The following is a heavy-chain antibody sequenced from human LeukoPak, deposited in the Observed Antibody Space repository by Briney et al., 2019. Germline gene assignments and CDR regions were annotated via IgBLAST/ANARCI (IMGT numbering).Heavy chain of an antibody. CDR2: MNSDGSTT. CDR3: VRALNGDKDY. V-gene: IGHV3-74*01. Sequence: GGSLRLSCAASGFTFSSYAMAWVRQAPGKGLVWVSRMNSDGSTTTYADSVKGRFTISRDNAKNTLYLQMNSLRAEDTAVYYCVRALNGDKDYWGQGALVTVSS. J-gene: IGHJ4*02. D-gene: IGHD7-27*01. CDR1: GFTFSSYA.